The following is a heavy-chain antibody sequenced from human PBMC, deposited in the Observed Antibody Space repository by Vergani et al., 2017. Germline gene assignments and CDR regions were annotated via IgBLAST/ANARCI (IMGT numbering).Heavy chain of an antibody. Sequence: QVQLQESGPGLVKPSETLSLTCTVSGGSISSYYWSWIRQPPGKGLEWIGYIYYSGSTNYNPSLKSGVTISVDTSKNQFSLKLSSVTAADTAVYYCASVAGSIVVVPAGFYMDVWGKGTTVTVSS. CDR2: IYYSGST. D-gene: IGHD2-2*01. V-gene: IGHV4-59*01. CDR3: ASVAGSIVVVPAGFYMDV. CDR1: GGSISSYY. J-gene: IGHJ6*03.